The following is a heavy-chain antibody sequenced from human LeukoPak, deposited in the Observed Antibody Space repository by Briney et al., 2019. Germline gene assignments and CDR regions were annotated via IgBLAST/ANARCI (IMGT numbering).Heavy chain of an antibody. V-gene: IGHV1-2*02. CDR3: AIPHIYGGNSFDY. J-gene: IGHJ4*02. D-gene: IGHD4-23*01. CDR1: GYTFTGYY. CDR2: INPNSGGT. Sequence: ALVKVSCKASGYTFTGYYMHWVRQAPGQGLEWMGWINPNSGGTNYAQKFQGRVTMTRDTSIGTAYMELSRLRSDDTAVYYCAIPHIYGGNSFDYWGQGTLVTVSS.